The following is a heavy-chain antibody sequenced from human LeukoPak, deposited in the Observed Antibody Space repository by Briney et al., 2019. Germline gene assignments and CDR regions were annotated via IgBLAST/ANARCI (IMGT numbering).Heavy chain of an antibody. V-gene: IGHV1-46*01. J-gene: IGHJ5*02. CDR1: GYTFTSYY. D-gene: IGHD2-15*01. CDR2: INPSGGST. CDR3: ARGYCSGGSCYDWFDP. Sequence: ASVKVSCKAPGYTFTSYYMHWVRQAPGQGLEWMGIINPSGGSTSYAQKFQGRVTMPRDTSTSTVYMELSSLISEDTAVYYCARGYCSGGSCYDWFDPWGQGTLVTVSS.